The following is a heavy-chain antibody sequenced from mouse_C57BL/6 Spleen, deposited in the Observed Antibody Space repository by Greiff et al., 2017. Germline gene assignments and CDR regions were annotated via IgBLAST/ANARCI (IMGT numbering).Heavy chain of an antibody. Sequence: QVQLQQSGAELVKPGASVKLSCKASGYTFTSYWMHWVKQRPGQGLEWIGMIHPNSGSTNYNEKFKSKATLTVDKSSSTAYMQLSSLTSEDSAVYDCAREGSEGLRRGGFAYWGQGTLVTVSA. D-gene: IGHD2-4*01. CDR1: GYTFTSYW. CDR2: IHPNSGST. CDR3: AREGSEGLRRGGFAY. J-gene: IGHJ3*01. V-gene: IGHV1-64*01.